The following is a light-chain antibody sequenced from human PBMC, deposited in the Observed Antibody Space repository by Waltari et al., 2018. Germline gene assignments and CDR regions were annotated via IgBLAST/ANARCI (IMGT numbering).Light chain of an antibody. Sequence: EIVLTQSPATLSLSPGERATLSCRAIQNIRSFLAWYPQKHCQSPSLLIYDAANRATGIPDRCSGSESGTDFTLTISSLEPEDFAVYVCQQRYNWLALTFGGGTTVEIK. CDR1: QNIRSF. J-gene: IGKJ4*01. CDR2: DAA. V-gene: IGKV3-11*01. CDR3: QQRYNWLALT.